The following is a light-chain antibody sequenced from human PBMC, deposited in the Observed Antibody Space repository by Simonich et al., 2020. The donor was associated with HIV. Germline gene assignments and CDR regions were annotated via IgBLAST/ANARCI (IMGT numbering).Light chain of an antibody. J-gene: IGKJ1*01. Sequence: DIIMTQSPLSLPVTPGEPASISFSSSQSLLHSNVYNYLVCYLQKPGQSPQLLIYLGSNRASGVPDRFSGSGSGTDFTLKISRVEAEDVGVYYCMQALQTPRTFGQGTKVEIK. CDR3: MQALQTPRT. CDR2: LGS. V-gene: IGKV2-28*01. CDR1: QSLLHSNVYNY.